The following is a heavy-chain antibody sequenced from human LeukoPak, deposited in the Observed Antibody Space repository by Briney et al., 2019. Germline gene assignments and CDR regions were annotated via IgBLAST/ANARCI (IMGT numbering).Heavy chain of an antibody. CDR3: ARAVDYVGDY. D-gene: IGHD4-17*01. CDR2: ISPSSGGT. V-gene: IGHV1-2*06. J-gene: IGHJ4*02. Sequence: AASVKVSCKASGYTFTGHYIHWVRQAPGQGLEWMGRISPSSGGTNYAPKFQGRVTMTRDTSISTAYMELSRLTSDDTAVYYCARAVDYVGDYWGQGTLVTVFS. CDR1: GYTFTGHY.